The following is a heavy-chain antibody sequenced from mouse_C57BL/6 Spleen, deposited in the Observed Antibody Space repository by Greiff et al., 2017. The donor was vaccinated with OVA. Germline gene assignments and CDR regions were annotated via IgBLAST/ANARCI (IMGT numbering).Heavy chain of an antibody. Sequence: EVKLMESGGGLVKPGGSLKLSCAASGFTFSSYAMSWVRQTPEKRLAWVATISDGGSYTYHPDNVKGRFTISRDNAKNNLYLQMSHLKSEDTAMYYCARGEDTFAYGGQGTRVTVSA. CDR3: ARGEDTFAY. CDR1: GFTFSSYA. V-gene: IGHV5-4*03. J-gene: IGHJ3*01. CDR2: ISDGGSYT.